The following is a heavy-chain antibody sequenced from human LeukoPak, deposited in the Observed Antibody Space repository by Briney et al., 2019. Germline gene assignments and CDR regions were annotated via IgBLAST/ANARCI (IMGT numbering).Heavy chain of an antibody. CDR2: ISSSSSYI. CDR3: ASPGSIVVVPAAIFTYYFDY. J-gene: IGHJ4*02. Sequence: GGSLRLSCAASGCTFSSYSMNWVRQAPGKGLEWVSSISSSSSYIYYADSVKGRFTISRDNAKNSLYLQMNSLRAEDTAVYYCASPGSIVVVPAAIFTYYFDYWGQGTLVSVSS. V-gene: IGHV3-21*01. CDR1: GCTFSSYS. D-gene: IGHD2-2*02.